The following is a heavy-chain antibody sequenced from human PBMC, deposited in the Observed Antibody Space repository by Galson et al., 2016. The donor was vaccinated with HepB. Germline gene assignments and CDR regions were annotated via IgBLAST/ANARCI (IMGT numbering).Heavy chain of an antibody. V-gene: IGHV3-7*04. Sequence: LEWVAKIKEDGSQKYYVDSVQGRFTISRDNAKNSLYLQMNSLRAEDTAVYYCARARGVANGYALDVWGQGTMVSVSS. CDR2: IKEDGSQK. CDR3: ARARGVANGYALDV. J-gene: IGHJ3*01.